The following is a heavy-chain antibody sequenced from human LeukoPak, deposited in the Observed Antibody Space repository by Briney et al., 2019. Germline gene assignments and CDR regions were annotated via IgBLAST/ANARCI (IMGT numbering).Heavy chain of an antibody. CDR2: ISSGGNPI. CDR3: AKEVKLRGAPYGTVDY. CDR1: GFTFSDYY. Sequence: GGSLRLSCAASGFTFSDYYMSWIRQAPGKGLEWVSYISSGGNPIYYADSVKGRFTISRDTSKNTLYLQMNSLRVDDTAVYYCAKEVKLRGAPYGTVDYWGQGTLVTVSS. J-gene: IGHJ4*02. D-gene: IGHD3-10*01. V-gene: IGHV3-11*04.